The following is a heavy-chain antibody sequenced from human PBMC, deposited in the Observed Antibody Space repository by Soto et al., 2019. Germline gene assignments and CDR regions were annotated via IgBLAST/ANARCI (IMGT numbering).Heavy chain of an antibody. CDR2: IIPIFGTA. CDR3: ARGGYCSGGSCYPTDAFDI. CDR1: GGTFSSYA. D-gene: IGHD2-15*01. Sequence: EASVKVSCKASGGTFSSYAISWVRQAPGQGLEWMGGIIPIFGTANYAQKFQGRVTITADESTSTAYMELSSLRSEDTAVYYCARGGYCSGGSCYPTDAFDIWGQGTMVTVSS. J-gene: IGHJ3*02. V-gene: IGHV1-69*13.